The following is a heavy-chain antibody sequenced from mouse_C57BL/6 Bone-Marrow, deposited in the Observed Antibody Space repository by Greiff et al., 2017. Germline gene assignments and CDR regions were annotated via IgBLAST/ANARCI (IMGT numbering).Heavy chain of an antibody. Sequence: QVQLQQSGAELARPGASVKLSCKASGYTFTSSGISWVKQRTGQGLEWIGEIYPRSGNTYYNEKFKGKATLTADKSSSTAYMELRSLTSEDSAVYFCARESFTTVVPFAYWGQGTLVTVSA. CDR1: GYTFTSSG. J-gene: IGHJ3*01. D-gene: IGHD1-1*01. CDR2: IYPRSGNT. CDR3: ARESFTTVVPFAY. V-gene: IGHV1-81*01.